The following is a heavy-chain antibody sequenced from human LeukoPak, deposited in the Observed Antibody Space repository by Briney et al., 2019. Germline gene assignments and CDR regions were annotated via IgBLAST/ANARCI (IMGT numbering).Heavy chain of an antibody. CDR2: ILYEGSKK. Sequence: GGSLRLSRAVSGFPSSSSAMLCARPAPGKGREWVAVILYEGSKKYYAHSVKGRLTISRDNSKNTLYVQMNSLRAKDTGVYYCAGPSTGYTYAFDIWGQGTMVTVSS. CDR3: AGPSTGYTYAFDI. D-gene: IGHD3-22*01. CDR1: GFPSSSSA. J-gene: IGHJ3*02. V-gene: IGHV3-30*04.